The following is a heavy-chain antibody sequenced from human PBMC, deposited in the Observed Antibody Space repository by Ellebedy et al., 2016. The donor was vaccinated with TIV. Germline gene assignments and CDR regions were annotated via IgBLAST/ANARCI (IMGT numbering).Heavy chain of an antibody. J-gene: IGHJ4*02. CDR1: GFTFSSYA. CDR2: ISYDGSNK. V-gene: IGHV3-30-3*01. CDR3: ARDSHIVVVTATDY. Sequence: GESLKISCAASGFTFSSYAMHWVRQAPGKGLEWVAVISYDGSNKYYADSVKGRFTISRDNSKNTLYLQINSLRAEDTAVYYCARDSHIVVVTATDYWGQGTLVTVSS. D-gene: IGHD2-21*02.